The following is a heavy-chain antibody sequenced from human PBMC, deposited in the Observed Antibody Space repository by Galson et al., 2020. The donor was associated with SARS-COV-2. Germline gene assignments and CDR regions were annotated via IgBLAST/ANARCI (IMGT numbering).Heavy chain of an antibody. V-gene: IGHV5-51*01. Sequence: ASVTVSCKGSGYSFTNYWIGWVRQKPGKGLEWMGIIYPGDSDTRYSPSFQGQVTISADKSISTAYLQWSSLKASDTAMYYCARQGTSWSALDYWGQGTLVTVSS. J-gene: IGHJ4*02. CDR1: GYSFTNYW. CDR3: ARQGTSWSALDY. CDR2: IYPGDSDT. D-gene: IGHD6-13*01.